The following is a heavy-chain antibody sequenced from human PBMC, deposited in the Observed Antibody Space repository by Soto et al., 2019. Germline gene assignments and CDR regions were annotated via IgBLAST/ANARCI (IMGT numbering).Heavy chain of an antibody. V-gene: IGHV3-9*01. D-gene: IGHD3-10*01. CDR1: GFTFDDYA. Sequence: GGSLRLSCAASGFTFDDYAMHWVRQAPGKGLEWVSGISWNSGSIGYADSVKGRFTISRDNAKNSLYLQMNSLRAEDTALYYCAKDISPSSGSGSYNPFDYWGQGTLVTVSS. CDR2: ISWNSGSI. J-gene: IGHJ4*02. CDR3: AKDISPSSGSGSYNPFDY.